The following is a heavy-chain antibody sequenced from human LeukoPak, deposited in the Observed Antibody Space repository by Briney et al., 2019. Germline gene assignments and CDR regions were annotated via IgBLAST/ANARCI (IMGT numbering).Heavy chain of an antibody. Sequence: ASVKVSCKASGYTFTSYYMHWVRQAPGQGLEWMGIINPSGGSTSYAQKFQGRVTMTRDMSTSTVYMELSSPRSEDTAVYYCARDHSVLSYYYYYYMDVWGKGTTVTVSS. J-gene: IGHJ6*03. V-gene: IGHV1-46*01. D-gene: IGHD3-3*02. CDR1: GYTFTSYY. CDR2: INPSGGST. CDR3: ARDHSVLSYYYYYYMDV.